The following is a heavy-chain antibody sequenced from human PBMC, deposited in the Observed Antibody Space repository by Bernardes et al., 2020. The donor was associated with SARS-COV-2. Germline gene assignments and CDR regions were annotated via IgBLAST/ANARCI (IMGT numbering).Heavy chain of an antibody. J-gene: IGHJ6*03. Sequence: ASVKVSCKASGYTFSGYYIQWVRKAPGQGLEWMGWINPNTGGTNYAQKFKGRVTMTGDTSTNTTYMEVSSLRSDDTAVYYCASHQTQGPFYYYMDVWGRGTAVTVSS. V-gene: IGHV1-2*02. CDR3: ASHQTQGPFYYYMDV. CDR2: INPNTGGT. CDR1: GYTFSGYY.